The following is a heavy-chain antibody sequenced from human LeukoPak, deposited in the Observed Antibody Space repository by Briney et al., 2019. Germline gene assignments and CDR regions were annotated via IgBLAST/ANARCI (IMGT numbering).Heavy chain of an antibody. CDR3: ATYRQVLLPFES. V-gene: IGHV3-11*01. CDR2: ISGSGSTI. CDR1: GFTFSDYY. D-gene: IGHD2-8*02. Sequence: GGSLRLSCAASGFTFSDYYMTWIRQAPGKGLEWVSFISGSGSTIYYADSVKGRFTISRDNAKNSLYLQMNSLRAEDTAIYYCATYRQVLLPFESWGQGTLVTVSS. J-gene: IGHJ4*02.